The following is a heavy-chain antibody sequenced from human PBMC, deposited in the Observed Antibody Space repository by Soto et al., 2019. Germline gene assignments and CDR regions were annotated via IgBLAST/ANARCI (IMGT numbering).Heavy chain of an antibody. CDR1: GFTFSSYN. Sequence: PGGSLRLSCAASGFTFSSYNMNWVRQAPGRGLEWVSYISSSSTAIYYADSVKGRFTISRDNAKNSLYLQMNSLRAEDTAVYYCARNHDYGDHDYWGQGTLVTVSS. CDR3: ARNHDYGDHDY. J-gene: IGHJ4*02. CDR2: ISSSSTAI. D-gene: IGHD4-17*01. V-gene: IGHV3-48*01.